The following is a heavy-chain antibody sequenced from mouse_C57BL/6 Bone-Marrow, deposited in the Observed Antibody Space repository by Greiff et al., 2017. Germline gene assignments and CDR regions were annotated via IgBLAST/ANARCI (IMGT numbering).Heavy chain of an antibody. Sequence: VQLQQPGAELVKPGASVKLSCKASGYTFTSYWMHWVKQRPGQGLEWIGMIHPNSGSTNYNEKFKSKATLTVDKSSSTAYMQLSSLTSEDAAVYYCARGTTVVATDDWGQGTTLTVAS. V-gene: IGHV1-64*01. CDR3: ARGTTVVATDD. J-gene: IGHJ2*01. CDR2: IHPNSGST. CDR1: GYTFTSYW. D-gene: IGHD1-1*01.